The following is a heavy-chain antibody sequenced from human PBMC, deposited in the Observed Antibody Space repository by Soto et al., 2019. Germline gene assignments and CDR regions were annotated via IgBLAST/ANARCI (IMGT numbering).Heavy chain of an antibody. J-gene: IGHJ4*02. Sequence: ASVKVSCKASGDTLSSYGMHWVRQAPGQRLEWMGWINAGNGNTKYSQKFQGRVTITRDTSASTAYMELSSLRSEDTAVYYCARDLGGWPDYWGRGTLVTVSS. CDR1: GDTLSSYG. CDR2: INAGNGNT. D-gene: IGHD2-15*01. V-gene: IGHV1-3*01. CDR3: ARDLGGWPDY.